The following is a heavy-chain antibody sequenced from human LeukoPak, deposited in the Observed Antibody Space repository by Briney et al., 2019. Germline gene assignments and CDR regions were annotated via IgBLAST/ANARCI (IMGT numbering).Heavy chain of an antibody. J-gene: IGHJ6*02. CDR3: ARVSAAGMEFLYGMDV. D-gene: IGHD6-13*01. CDR2: IHYSEST. CDR1: GGSISSYY. Sequence: SETLSLTCTVSGGSISSYYWSWIRQPPGKGLEWIWNIHYSESTNFNPSLKSRVAIAVDTSKNQFSLSMRSVTAADTAVYYCARVSAAGMEFLYGMDVWGQGTTVFVSS. V-gene: IGHV4-59*01.